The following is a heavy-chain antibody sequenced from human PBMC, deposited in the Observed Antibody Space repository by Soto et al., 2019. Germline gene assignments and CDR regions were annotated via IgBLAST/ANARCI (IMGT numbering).Heavy chain of an antibody. Sequence: ASVKVSCKASGYTFTSYGISWVRQAPGQRLECLGWFSAYIGNTNYAQKLQGRVTMTTDTSTSTAFLELRSLRSDDTAVYYCARDARVRGVIITYYYYGMDVWGQGTTVTVSS. CDR1: GYTFTSYG. V-gene: IGHV1-18*01. CDR3: ARDARVRGVIITYYYYGMDV. D-gene: IGHD3-10*01. CDR2: FSAYIGNT. J-gene: IGHJ6*02.